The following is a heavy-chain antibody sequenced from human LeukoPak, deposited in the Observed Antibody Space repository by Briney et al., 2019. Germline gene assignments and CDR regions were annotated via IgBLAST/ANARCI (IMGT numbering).Heavy chain of an antibody. Sequence: SQTLSLTCTVSGGSLSSGSYYWSWIRQPAGKGLEWIGRIYTSGSTNYNPSLKSRVTISVDTSKNQFSLKLSSVTAADTAVYYCARGVLYSSLNWFDPWGQGTLVTVSS. CDR3: ARGVLYSSLNWFDP. D-gene: IGHD6-19*01. CDR1: GGSLSSGSYY. V-gene: IGHV4-61*02. J-gene: IGHJ5*02. CDR2: IYTSGST.